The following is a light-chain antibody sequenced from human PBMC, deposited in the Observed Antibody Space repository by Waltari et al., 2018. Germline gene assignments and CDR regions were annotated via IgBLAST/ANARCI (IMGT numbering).Light chain of an antibody. Sequence: IVMTQSPASLSVSQGEGVPLYCRASQSIHDNLAWYQQKHGQAPSLLIFGASTSATGGPARCRGSGAGAEVTLTITSLLSEDCAVYYCQQYNVWPPLTFGGGTKVEIK. J-gene: IGKJ4*02. CDR3: QQYNVWPPLT. CDR1: QSIHDN. CDR2: GAS. V-gene: IGKV3-15*01.